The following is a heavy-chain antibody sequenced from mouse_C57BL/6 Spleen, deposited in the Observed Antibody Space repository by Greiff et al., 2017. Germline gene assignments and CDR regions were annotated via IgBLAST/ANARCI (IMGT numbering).Heavy chain of an antibody. CDR2: IDPETGGT. D-gene: IGHD1-1*01. CDR1: GYTFTDYE. Sequence: LVESGAELVRPGASVTLSCKASGYTFTDYEMHWVKQTPVHGLEWIGAIDPETGGTAYNQKFKGKAILTADKSSSTAYMELRSLTSEDSAVYYCTRSHYYGSSPLYAMDYWGQGTSVTVSS. J-gene: IGHJ4*01. V-gene: IGHV1-15*01. CDR3: TRSHYYGSSPLYAMDY.